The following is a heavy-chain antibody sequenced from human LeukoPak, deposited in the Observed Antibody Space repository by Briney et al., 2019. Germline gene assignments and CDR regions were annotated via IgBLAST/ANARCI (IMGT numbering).Heavy chain of an antibody. D-gene: IGHD3-22*01. CDR3: ARGVDSSGYYYWDAFDI. J-gene: IGHJ3*02. V-gene: IGHV4-39*07. CDR2: INHSGST. CDR1: GGSISSSSYY. Sequence: SETLSLTCTVSGGSISSSSYYWSWIRQPPGKGLEWIGEINHSGSTDYNPSLKSRVTISVDTSKNQFSLKLSSVTAADTAVHYCARGVDSSGYYYWDAFDIWGQGTMVTVSS.